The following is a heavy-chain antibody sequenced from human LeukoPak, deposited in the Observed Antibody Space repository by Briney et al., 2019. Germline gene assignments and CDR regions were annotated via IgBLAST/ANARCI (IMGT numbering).Heavy chain of an antibody. V-gene: IGHV4-34*01. D-gene: IGHD6-19*01. CDR2: INHSGST. Sequence: SETLSLTCAVYGGSFSSYYWSWIRQPPGKGLEWIGEINHSGSTNYNPSLKSRVTISVDTSKNQFSLKLSSVTAADTAVYYCASGSSGWLHWGQGTLVTVSS. CDR1: GGSFSSYY. J-gene: IGHJ4*02. CDR3: ASGSSGWLH.